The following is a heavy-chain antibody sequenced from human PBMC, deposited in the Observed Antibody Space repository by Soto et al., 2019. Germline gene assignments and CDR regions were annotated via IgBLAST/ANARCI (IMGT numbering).Heavy chain of an antibody. J-gene: IGHJ4*02. Sequence: QVQLVESGGGVVQPGRSLRLSCAASGFTFSSYGMHWVRQAPGKGLEWVAVISYDGSNKYYADSVKGRFTISRDNSKNTRYLQMNSLRAEDTAVYYCAKDRVREAAALKCDYWGQGTLVTVSS. CDR1: GFTFSSYG. D-gene: IGHD6-13*01. CDR3: AKDRVREAAALKCDY. CDR2: ISYDGSNK. V-gene: IGHV3-30*18.